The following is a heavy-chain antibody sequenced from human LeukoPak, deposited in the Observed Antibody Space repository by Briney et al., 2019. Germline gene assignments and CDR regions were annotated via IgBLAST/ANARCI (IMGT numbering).Heavy chain of an antibody. J-gene: IGHJ5*02. CDR2: IYYNGST. D-gene: IGHD2-2*01. V-gene: IGHV4-59*01. Sequence: SETLSLTCTVSGGSISDYYWSWIRQPPGKGLEWIGYIYYNGSTNYSPSLKSRVTISVDTSKNQFSLKLSSVTAADTAVYYCASGGYCSSTSCYPNWFDPWGQGTLVTVSS. CDR1: GGSISDYY. CDR3: ASGGYCSSTSCYPNWFDP.